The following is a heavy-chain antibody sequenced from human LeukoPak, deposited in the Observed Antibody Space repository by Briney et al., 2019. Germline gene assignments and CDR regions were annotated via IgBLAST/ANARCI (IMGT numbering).Heavy chain of an antibody. Sequence: RGGCPSPSCAASGSTFSSYGMSWARQAPGKGLEWVSGISGGEVSTYSADSVKGRLTISRDSSKNTLSLQMNSLRADDTAVYYCAKAIVVAGKSLYCYGMDVWGNGNCGTVSS. D-gene: IGHD6-19*01. J-gene: IGHJ6*04. CDR1: GSTFSSYG. CDR3: AKAIVVAGKSLYCYGMDV. CDR2: ISGGEVST. V-gene: IGHV3-23*01.